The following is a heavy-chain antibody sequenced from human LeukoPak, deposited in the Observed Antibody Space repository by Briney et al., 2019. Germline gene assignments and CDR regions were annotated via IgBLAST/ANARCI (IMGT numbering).Heavy chain of an antibody. CDR3: ARRSGSYFDC. CDR2: IHPGDSDT. V-gene: IGHV5-51*01. J-gene: IGHJ4*02. CDR1: GYSFTNFW. Sequence: PGESLKISCKGSGYSFTNFWIGWVRQMPGKGLEWMGIIHPGDSDTRYSPSFQGQVTISADKSISTAYLQWNSLKASDTAMYYCARRSGSYFDCWGQGTLVTVSS. D-gene: IGHD1-26*01.